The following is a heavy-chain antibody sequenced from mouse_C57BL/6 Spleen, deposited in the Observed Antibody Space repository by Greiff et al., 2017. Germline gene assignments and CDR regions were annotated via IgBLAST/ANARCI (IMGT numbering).Heavy chain of an antibody. J-gene: IGHJ2*01. D-gene: IGHD4-1*01. Sequence: VQLKESGGGLVKPGGSLKLSCAASGFTFSDYGMHWVRQAPEKGLEWVAYISSGSSTIYYADTVKGRFTISRDNAKNTLFLQMTSLRSEDTAMYYCAKLGDFDYWGQGTTLTVSS. CDR2: ISSGSSTI. CDR3: AKLGDFDY. V-gene: IGHV5-17*01. CDR1: GFTFSDYG.